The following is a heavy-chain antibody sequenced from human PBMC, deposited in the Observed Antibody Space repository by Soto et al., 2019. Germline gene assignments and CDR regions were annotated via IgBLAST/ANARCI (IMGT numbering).Heavy chain of an antibody. CDR3: AKDYLQGSYSGSYRPFDY. J-gene: IGHJ4*02. Sequence: QVQLVESGGGVVQPGRSLRLSCAASGFTFSSCGMHWVRQAPGKGLEWVAVISYDGSNKYYADSVKGRFTISRDNSKNTLYLQMNSLRAEDTAVYYGAKDYLQGSYSGSYRPFDYWGQGTLVTVSS. CDR1: GFTFSSCG. V-gene: IGHV3-30*18. D-gene: IGHD1-26*01. CDR2: ISYDGSNK.